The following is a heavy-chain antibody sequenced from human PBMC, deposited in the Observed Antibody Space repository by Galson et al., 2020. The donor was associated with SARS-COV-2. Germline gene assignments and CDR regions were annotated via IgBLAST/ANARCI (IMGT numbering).Heavy chain of an antibody. CDR1: GDSIASTTW. Sequence: SEPLSLTCGVSGDSIASTTWWTWVRQPPGKGLEWIGEIHYSGSVNYNPSLKSRVTMSVDNSKDQFSLKLSAVTAADTAVYYCAREGNWNGLYYYHGMDGWGQGTTVSVSS. D-gene: IGHD1-1*01. CDR2: IHYSGSV. V-gene: IGHV4-4*02. J-gene: IGHJ6*02. CDR3: AREGNWNGLYYYHGMDG.